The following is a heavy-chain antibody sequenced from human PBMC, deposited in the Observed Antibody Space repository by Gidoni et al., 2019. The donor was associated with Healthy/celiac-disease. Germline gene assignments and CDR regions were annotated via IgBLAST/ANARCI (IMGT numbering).Heavy chain of an antibody. V-gene: IGHV4-39*01. CDR2: IYYSGST. D-gene: IGHD2-15*01. CDR3: ARYCSGGSCYLEGYYYYGMDV. CDR1: GGSISSSSYY. Sequence: QLQLQESGPGLVKPSETLSLTCTVSGGSISSSSYYWGWIRQPPGKGLEWIGSIYYSGSTYYNPSLKCRVTISVDTSKNQFSLKLSSVTAADTAVYYCARYCSGGSCYLEGYYYYGMDVWGQGTTVTVSS. J-gene: IGHJ6*02.